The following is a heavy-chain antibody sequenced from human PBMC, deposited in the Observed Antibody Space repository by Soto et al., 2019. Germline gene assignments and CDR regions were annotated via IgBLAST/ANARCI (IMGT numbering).Heavy chain of an antibody. J-gene: IGHJ4*02. CDR2: ISGAGGST. CDR1: GLIFETYS. Sequence: EVQLLESGGGLVQPGGSLRLSCAASGLIFETYSMSWVRQPPGKGLEWVSGISGAGGSTYYADSVKGRFTISRDNSKNTLYRQVNSLRTEDTDLYYCAKSWGNTWELYYFDSWGQGTLVTVSS. D-gene: IGHD1-7*01. CDR3: AKSWGNTWELYYFDS. V-gene: IGHV3-23*01.